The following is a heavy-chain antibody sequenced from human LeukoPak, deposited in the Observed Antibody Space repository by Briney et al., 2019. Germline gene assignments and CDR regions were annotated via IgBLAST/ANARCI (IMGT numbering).Heavy chain of an antibody. CDR2: IYYSGST. D-gene: IGHD2-2*01. CDR3: ARGLVSSSSPDYFDH. J-gene: IGHJ4*02. Sequence: SETLSLTCTVSGGSISTYYWSWIRQPPGKGLEWIGYIYYSGSTNYSPSLKSRVTISVDTSKNQLSLKLNSVSAADTAVYYCARGLVSSSSPDYFDHWGQGTLVTVSS. CDR1: GGSISTYY. V-gene: IGHV4-59*01.